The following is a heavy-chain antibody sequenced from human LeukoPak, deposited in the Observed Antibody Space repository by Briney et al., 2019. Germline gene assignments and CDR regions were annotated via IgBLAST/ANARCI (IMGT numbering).Heavy chain of an antibody. CDR2: INHSGST. CDR3: ARGRQYCSSTSCPIDY. Sequence: PSETLSLTCAVYGGSFSGYYWSWIRQPPGKGLEWIGEINHSGSTNYNPSLKSRVTISVDTSKNQFSLKLSSVTAADTAVYYCARGRQYCSSTSCPIDYWGQGTLVTVSS. V-gene: IGHV4-34*01. D-gene: IGHD2-2*01. J-gene: IGHJ4*02. CDR1: GGSFSGYY.